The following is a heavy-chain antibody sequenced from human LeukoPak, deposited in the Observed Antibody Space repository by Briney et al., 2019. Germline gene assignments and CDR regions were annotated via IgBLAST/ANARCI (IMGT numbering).Heavy chain of an antibody. CDR3: AKDMGGYNSFDY. CDR1: GFTFDDYA. D-gene: IGHD5-24*01. V-gene: IGHV3-9*01. Sequence: GGSLRLSCAASGFTFDDYAMHWVRQAPGKGLEWVSGISWNSGSIGYADSVKGRFTTSRDNAKNSLYLQMNSLRAEDTALYYCAKDMGGYNSFDYWGQGTLVTVSS. CDR2: ISWNSGSI. J-gene: IGHJ4*02.